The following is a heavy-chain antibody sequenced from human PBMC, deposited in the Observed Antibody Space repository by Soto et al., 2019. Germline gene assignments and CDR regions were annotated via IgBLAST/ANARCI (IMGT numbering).Heavy chain of an antibody. V-gene: IGHV4-39*01. Sequence: PSETLSLTCTVSGGSISSSSYYWGWIRQPPGNGLEWIGSIYYSGSTYYNPSLKSRVTISVDTSKNQFSLKLSSVTAADTAVYYCARRASSSDTKIYYWGQGTLVTVSS. J-gene: IGHJ4*02. D-gene: IGHD6-6*01. CDR2: IYYSGST. CDR1: GGSISSSSYY. CDR3: ARRASSSDTKIYY.